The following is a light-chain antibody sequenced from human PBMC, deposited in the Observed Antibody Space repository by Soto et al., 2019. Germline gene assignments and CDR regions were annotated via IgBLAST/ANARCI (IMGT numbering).Light chain of an antibody. Sequence: DIVMTQSPLSLPVTPGEPASISCRSSQSLVHSNGNYFFDWYLQKPGQSRQLLIEWGFNRASGVTDRFCGSAACTDFTLKITRVEAEDVWVYYCMQALQSAYTFGQGTKLEI. V-gene: IGKV2-28*01. CDR2: WGF. CDR3: MQALQSAYT. CDR1: QSLVHSNGNYF. J-gene: IGKJ2*01.